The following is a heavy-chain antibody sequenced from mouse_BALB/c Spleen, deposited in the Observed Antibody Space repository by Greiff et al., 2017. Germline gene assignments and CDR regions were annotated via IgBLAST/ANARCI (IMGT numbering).Heavy chain of an antibody. CDR1: GFTFSSYG. J-gene: IGHJ4*01. V-gene: IGHV5-6-3*01. D-gene: IGHD2-10*01. Sequence: EVQLVESGGDLVKPGGSLKLSCAASGFTFSSYGMSWVRQTPDKRLELVATINSNGGSTYYPDSVKGRFTISRDNAKNTLYLQMSSLKSEDTAMYYCARDKAYYGNYGAMDYWGQGTSVTVSS. CDR2: INSNGGST. CDR3: ARDKAYYGNYGAMDY.